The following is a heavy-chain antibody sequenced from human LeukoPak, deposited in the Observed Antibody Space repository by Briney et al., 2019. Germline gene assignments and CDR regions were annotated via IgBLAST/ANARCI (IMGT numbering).Heavy chain of an antibody. CDR2: IYSGGST. Sequence: GGSLRLSCAASGFSVSTNYISWVRQAPGKGLEWVSVIYSGGSTKYADSVKARFTISRDNSKNTVYLQMNSLRADDTAVYYCARATLDNWGQGTLVTVSS. CDR1: GFSVSTNY. CDR3: ARATLDN. J-gene: IGHJ4*02. V-gene: IGHV3-53*01.